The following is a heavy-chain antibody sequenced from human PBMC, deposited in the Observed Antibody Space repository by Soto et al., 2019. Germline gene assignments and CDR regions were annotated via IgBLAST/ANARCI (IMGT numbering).Heavy chain of an antibody. CDR1: GGAFSGYY. CDR3: ARESHDILTGPPWVWYFDL. CDR2: INDRGSI. J-gene: IGHJ2*01. Sequence: QVQLQQWGAGPLRPLETLSLTCGVSGGAFSGYYWAWIRQSPGKGLEWIGEINDRGSINYNPSLKCRVSISVDPSKIHYSLDLRSVTAAATAVYSCARESHDILTGPPWVWYFDLWGRGTLVTVSS. D-gene: IGHD3-9*01. V-gene: IGHV4-34*01.